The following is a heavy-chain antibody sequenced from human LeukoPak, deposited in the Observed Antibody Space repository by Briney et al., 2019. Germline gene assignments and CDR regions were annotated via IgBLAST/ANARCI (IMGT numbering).Heavy chain of an antibody. CDR3: ARGCGSSWYPYYYYMDV. CDR2: INHSGST. Sequence: PSETLSLTCAVYGGSFSGYYWSWIRQPPGKGLEWIGEINHSGSTNYNPSLKSRVTISVDTSKNQFSLKLSSVTAADTAVYYCARGCGSSWYPYYYYMDVWGKGTTVTVSS. D-gene: IGHD6-13*01. CDR1: GGSFSGYY. J-gene: IGHJ6*03. V-gene: IGHV4-34*01.